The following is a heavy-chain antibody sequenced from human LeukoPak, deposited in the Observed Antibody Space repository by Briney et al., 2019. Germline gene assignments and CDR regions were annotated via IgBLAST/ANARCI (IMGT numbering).Heavy chain of an antibody. CDR3: ARLFSRGWPYYYGLGA. V-gene: IGHV4-39*01. J-gene: IGHJ6*02. CDR2: VDYGGDA. Sequence: PSETLSLTCTVSGGSIDSSGSYWGWIRQPPGKGLEWVGCVDYGGDAYYNPSLKSRVTISADLSKNQFSLSLISVTAADTALYYCARLFSRGWPYYYGLGAWGQGTTVTVSS. CDR1: GGSIDSSGSY. D-gene: IGHD6-19*01.